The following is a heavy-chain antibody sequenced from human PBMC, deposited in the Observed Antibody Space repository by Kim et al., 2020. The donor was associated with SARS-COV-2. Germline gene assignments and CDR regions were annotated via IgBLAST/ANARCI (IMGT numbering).Heavy chain of an antibody. V-gene: IGHV4-39*01. CDR2: IYYSGST. CDR1: GGSISSSSYY. J-gene: IGHJ4*01. Sequence: SETLSLTCTVSGGSISSSSYYWGWIRQPPGKGLEWIGSIYYSGSTYYNPSLKSRVTISVDTSKNQFSLKLSSVTAADTAVFYCATQPYIAVAGTFFDYWG. D-gene: IGHD6-19*01. CDR3: ATQPYIAVAGTFFDY.